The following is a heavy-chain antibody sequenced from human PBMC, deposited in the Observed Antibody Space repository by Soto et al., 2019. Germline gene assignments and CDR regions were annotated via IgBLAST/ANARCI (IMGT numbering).Heavy chain of an antibody. CDR2: IIPILDIP. J-gene: IGHJ6*02. Sequence: QVQLVQSGAEVKKPGSSVKVSCKASGGTFSRYTFTWVRQAPGQGLEWMGRIIPILDIPNYAQNFQGRVTITADKSTRTAYMELSSLRSDDTAVYYCASHFTGVLVLGTSPPGGDNYGWDVCGQGTTVTVSS. D-gene: IGHD2-8*02. CDR3: ASHFTGVLVLGTSPPGGDNYGWDV. CDR1: GGTFSRYT. V-gene: IGHV1-69*02.